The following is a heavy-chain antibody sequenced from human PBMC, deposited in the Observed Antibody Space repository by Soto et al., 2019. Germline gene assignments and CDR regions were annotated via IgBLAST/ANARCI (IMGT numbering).Heavy chain of an antibody. V-gene: IGHV1-69*01. D-gene: IGHD1-20*01. CDR1: GGTFSGYA. Sequence: QAQLMQSGAEVKKPGSSVKVSCKASGGTFSGYAINWVRQAPGQGLEWMGGIIPLLGITDYGQKFQGRITFAADESTGTAYMDLRGLRSEDTAVYYCARDPRSITGTTSAEDFQHRGQGTLVSVSS. J-gene: IGHJ1*01. CDR2: IIPLLGIT. CDR3: ARDPRSITGTTSAEDFQH.